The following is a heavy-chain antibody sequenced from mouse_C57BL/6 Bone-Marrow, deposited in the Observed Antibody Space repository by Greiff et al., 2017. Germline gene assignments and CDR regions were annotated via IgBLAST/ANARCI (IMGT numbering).Heavy chain of an antibody. CDR3: TRGVYYYGSSYGWYFDV. Sequence: EVKLVESGGGLVQPGGSMKLSCAASGFTFSDAWMDWVRQSPEKGLEWVAEIRNKANNHATYYAESVQGRFTISRDDSKSSVYLQMNSLRAEDTGIYYCTRGVYYYGSSYGWYFDVWGTGTTVTVAS. CDR2: IRNKANNHAT. V-gene: IGHV6-6*01. D-gene: IGHD1-1*01. CDR1: GFTFSDAW. J-gene: IGHJ1*03.